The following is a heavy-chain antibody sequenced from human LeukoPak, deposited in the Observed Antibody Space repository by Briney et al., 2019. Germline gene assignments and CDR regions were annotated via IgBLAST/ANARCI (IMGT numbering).Heavy chain of an antibody. D-gene: IGHD2-15*01. CDR3: AKDQEYCTGGNCYSNWYFDL. CDR1: GFTFSSYR. V-gene: IGHV3-21*04. Sequence: GGSLRLSCAASGFTFSSYRMNWVRQAPGKGLEWVSSISSSSSYIYYADSVKGRFTISRDKSKNTLYLQMNSLRAEDTAVYYCAKDQEYCTGGNCYSNWYFDLWGRGTLVTVSS. CDR2: ISSSSSYI. J-gene: IGHJ2*01.